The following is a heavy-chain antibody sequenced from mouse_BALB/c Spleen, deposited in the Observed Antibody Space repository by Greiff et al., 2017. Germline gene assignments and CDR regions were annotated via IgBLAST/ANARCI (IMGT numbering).Heavy chain of an antibody. Sequence: DVMLVESGGGLVKPGGSLKLSCAASGFTFSDYYMYWVRQTPEKRLEWVATISDGGSYTYYPDSVKGRFTISRDNAKNNLYLQMSSLKSEDTAMYYCARARGLSTLDYWGQGTTLTVSS. V-gene: IGHV5-4*02. CDR1: GFTFSDYY. CDR3: ARARGLSTLDY. D-gene: IGHD3-1*01. J-gene: IGHJ2*01. CDR2: ISDGGSYT.